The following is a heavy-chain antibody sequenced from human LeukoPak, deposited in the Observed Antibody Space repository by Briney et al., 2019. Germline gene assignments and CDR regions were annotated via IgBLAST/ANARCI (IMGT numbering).Heavy chain of an antibody. CDR3: ARDYYDSSGYPLPFDY. CDR1: GFTFDDYG. Sequence: PGGSLRLSCAAAGFTFDDYGMSWVRQAPGKGLEWVSGINWNGGSTGYADSVKGRFTISRDNAKNSLYPQMNSLRAEDTALYYCARDYYDSSGYPLPFDYWGQGTLVTVSS. V-gene: IGHV3-20*04. CDR2: INWNGGST. D-gene: IGHD3-22*01. J-gene: IGHJ4*02.